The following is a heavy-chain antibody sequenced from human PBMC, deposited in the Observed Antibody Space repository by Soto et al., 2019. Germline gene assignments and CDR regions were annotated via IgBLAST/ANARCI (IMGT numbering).Heavy chain of an antibody. Sequence: QITLKESGPTLVKPTQTLTLTCTFSGLSLSTTGVGVGWIRQPPGKALEWLALIYWDDDKRYSPSLKSRLTLTMDASNSQVVLTITNMDPLDTATYYCVQSRCGGDCLQAYSSHSYYGLDVWGQGTTVTVSS. CDR1: GLSLSTTGVG. CDR3: VQSRCGGDCLQAYSSHSYYGLDV. CDR2: IYWDDDK. D-gene: IGHD2-21*02. V-gene: IGHV2-5*02. J-gene: IGHJ6*02.